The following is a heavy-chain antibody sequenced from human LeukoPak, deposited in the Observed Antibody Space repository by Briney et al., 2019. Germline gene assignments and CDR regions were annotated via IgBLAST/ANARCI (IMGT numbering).Heavy chain of an antibody. CDR3: ARVSYYGSPLHAFDI. J-gene: IGHJ3*02. Sequence: PSETLSLTCTVSGGSINSYYWSWIRQPPGKGLEWIAYIYYSGSTNYNPSLKSRVTISVDTSKNQFSLKLSSVTAADTAVYYCARVSYYGSPLHAFDIWGQGTMVTVSS. D-gene: IGHD3-10*01. CDR2: IYYSGST. CDR1: GGSINSYY. V-gene: IGHV4-59*01.